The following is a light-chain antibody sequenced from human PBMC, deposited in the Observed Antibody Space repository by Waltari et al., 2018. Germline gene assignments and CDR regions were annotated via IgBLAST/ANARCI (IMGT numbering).Light chain of an antibody. CDR3: QQYENLPPF. Sequence: DIQMTQSPSSLSASVGDRVTITCQASQDISNYLNWSQQKPGKAPKLLIYDASNLETGVPSRFSGSGSGTDFIFTISSLQPEDIATYYCQQYENLPPFFGQGTKLEIK. CDR1: QDISNY. V-gene: IGKV1-33*01. CDR2: DAS. J-gene: IGKJ2*01.